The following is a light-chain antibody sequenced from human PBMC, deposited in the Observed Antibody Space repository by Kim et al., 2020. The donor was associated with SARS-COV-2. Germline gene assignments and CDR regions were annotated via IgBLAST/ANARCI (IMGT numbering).Light chain of an antibody. J-gene: IGLJ2*01. V-gene: IGLV3-19*01. Sequence: VALGQTVRITCQGDRLRSYYAPWYQQKPGQAPILVIYGKNNRPSGIPDRFSGSSSGNTASLTITGTQAGDEADYYCNSRDSNDNVVFGGGTQLTVL. CDR3: NSRDSNDNVV. CDR2: GKN. CDR1: RLRSYY.